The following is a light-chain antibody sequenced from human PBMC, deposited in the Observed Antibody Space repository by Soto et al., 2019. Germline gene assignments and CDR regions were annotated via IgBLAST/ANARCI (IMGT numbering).Light chain of an antibody. V-gene: IGKV3-11*01. J-gene: IGKJ5*01. CDR3: QHRSSWPVT. CDR2: DSS. CDR1: QSVQSY. Sequence: EVVLTQSPVTLSLSPGERATLSCRASQSVQSYLAWYQQKPGQAPMLLIYDSSNRATGVPARFSGSGSGTDFTLTISTLEPEDFAVYYCQHRSSWPVTFGQGTRLEIK.